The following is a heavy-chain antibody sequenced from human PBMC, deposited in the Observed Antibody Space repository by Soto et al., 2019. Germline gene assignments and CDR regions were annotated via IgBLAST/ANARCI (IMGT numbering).Heavy chain of an antibody. CDR3: ASPVGDIVVVVAALNYGMDV. Sequence: PGGSLRLSCAASGFTFSSYAMHWVRQAPGKGLEWVVVISYDGSNKYYADSVKGRFTISRDNSKNTLYLQMNSLRAEDTAVYYCASPVGDIVVVVAALNYGMDVWGQGTTVTVSS. D-gene: IGHD2-15*01. V-gene: IGHV3-30-3*01. J-gene: IGHJ6*02. CDR1: GFTFSSYA. CDR2: ISYDGSNK.